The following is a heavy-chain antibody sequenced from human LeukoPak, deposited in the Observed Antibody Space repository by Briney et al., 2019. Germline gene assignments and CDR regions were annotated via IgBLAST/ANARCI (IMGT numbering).Heavy chain of an antibody. J-gene: IGHJ4*02. Sequence: GGSLRLSCAASGFTVSSNYMSWVRQAPWKGLEWGSVIYSGGTTYYADSVKGRFTISRDNSKNTLYLQMNSLRAEDTAVYYCARGGSSWPFDYWGQGTLVTVSS. CDR2: IYSGGTT. CDR1: GFTVSSNY. V-gene: IGHV3-66*01. CDR3: ARGGSSWPFDY. D-gene: IGHD6-13*01.